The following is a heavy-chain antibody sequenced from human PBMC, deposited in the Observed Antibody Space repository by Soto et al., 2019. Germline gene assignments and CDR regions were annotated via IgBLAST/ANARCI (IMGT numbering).Heavy chain of an antibody. D-gene: IGHD6-13*01. CDR1: GFTFSSYV. V-gene: IGHV3-30*18. CDR2: ISYDGSNK. CDR3: AKNGPGYSSSWTHDY. J-gene: IGHJ4*02. Sequence: PGGSLRLSCAASGFTFSSYVMSWVRQAPGKGLEWAAVISYDGSNKYYADSVKGRFTISRDNSKNTLYLQMNSLRAEDTAVYYCAKNGPGYSSSWTHDYWGQGTLVTVSS.